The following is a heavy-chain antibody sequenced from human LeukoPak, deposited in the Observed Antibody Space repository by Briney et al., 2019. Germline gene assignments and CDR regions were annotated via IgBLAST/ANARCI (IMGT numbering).Heavy chain of an antibody. D-gene: IGHD2-2*02. CDR3: ARDRGYCSSTSCYTFDY. V-gene: IGHV1-8*03. Sequence: GASVKVSCKASGYTFTSYDINWVRQATGQGLEWMGWMNPNSGNTGYAQKFQGRVTITRNTSISTAYMELSSLRSEDTAVYYCARDRGYCSSTSCYTFDYWGQGILVTVSS. J-gene: IGHJ4*02. CDR1: GYTFTSYD. CDR2: MNPNSGNT.